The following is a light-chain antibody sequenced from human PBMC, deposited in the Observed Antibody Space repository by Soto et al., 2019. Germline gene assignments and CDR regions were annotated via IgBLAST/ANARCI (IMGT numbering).Light chain of an antibody. CDR1: QTISSSF. J-gene: IGKJ3*01. Sequence: EIVLTQSPGTLSLSPGERATLSCRASQTISSSFLAWYQQKPGQAPRLLIYRASRRAPGIPDRFSGSGSWTDFTLPISRLEPEDFAVYYYHQFGSSPQDTFGPGTKVEIK. CDR3: HQFGSSPQDT. CDR2: RAS. V-gene: IGKV3-20*01.